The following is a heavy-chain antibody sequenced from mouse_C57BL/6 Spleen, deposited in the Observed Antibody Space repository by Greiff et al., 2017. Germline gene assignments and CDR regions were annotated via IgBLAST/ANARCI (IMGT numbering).Heavy chain of an antibody. CDR2: IYPRSGNT. Sequence: QVQLKESGAELARPGASVKLSCKASGYTFTSYGISWVKQRTGQGLEWIGEIYPRSGNTYYNEKFKGKATLTADKSSSTAYMELRSLTSEDSAVYFCARFYDGYPFDYWGQGTTLTVSS. D-gene: IGHD2-3*01. CDR3: ARFYDGYPFDY. CDR1: GYTFTSYG. J-gene: IGHJ2*01. V-gene: IGHV1-81*01.